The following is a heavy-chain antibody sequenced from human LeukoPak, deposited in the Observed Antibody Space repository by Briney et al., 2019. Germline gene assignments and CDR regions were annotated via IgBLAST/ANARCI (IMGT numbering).Heavy chain of an antibody. D-gene: IGHD2-15*01. CDR1: GGSISSGGYY. J-gene: IGHJ4*02. CDR3: ARGGPIDCSGGSCYRTPADY. V-gene: IGHV4-31*03. Sequence: PSRTLSLTCTVSGGSISSGGYYWSWIRQHPGKGLEWIGYIYYSGSTYYNPSLKSRVTISVDTSKNQFSLKLSSVTAADTAVYYCARGGPIDCSGGSCYRTPADYWGQGTLVTVSS. CDR2: IYYSGST.